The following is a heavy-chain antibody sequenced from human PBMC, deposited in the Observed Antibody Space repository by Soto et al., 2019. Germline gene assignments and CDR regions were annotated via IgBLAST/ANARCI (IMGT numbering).Heavy chain of an antibody. CDR1: GFTFSSYG. D-gene: IGHD5-12*01. J-gene: IGHJ4*02. CDR3: ARGRGYDPPFDY. Sequence: PGGSLRLSCAASGFTFSSYGMHWFRQAPGKGLEWVAVIWYDGSNKYYADSVKGRFTISRDNSKNTLYLQMNSLRAEDTAVYYCARGRGYDPPFDYWGQGTLVTAPQ. V-gene: IGHV3-33*01. CDR2: IWYDGSNK.